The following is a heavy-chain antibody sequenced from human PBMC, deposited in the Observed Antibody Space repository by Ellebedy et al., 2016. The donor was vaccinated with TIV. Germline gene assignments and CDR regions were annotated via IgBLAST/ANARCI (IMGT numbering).Heavy chain of an antibody. J-gene: IGHJ3*01. Sequence: SETLSLTCAASGVSITSHFWTWIRQPAGGGLEWIGRLHPSGTPNYNPSLKSRVSMSRDTSKDQFSLKLSSVTAADTAVYYCARHGPQWFDAFDLWGQGTLVTVSS. CDR3: ARHGPQWFDAFDL. D-gene: IGHD3-22*01. CDR1: GVSITSHF. V-gene: IGHV4-4*07. CDR2: LHPSGTP.